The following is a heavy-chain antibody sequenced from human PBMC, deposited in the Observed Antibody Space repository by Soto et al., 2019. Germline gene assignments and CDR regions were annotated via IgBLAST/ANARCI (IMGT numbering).Heavy chain of an antibody. J-gene: IGHJ6*02. D-gene: IGHD3-10*01. Sequence: GGSLRLSCAASGFTFSSYDMHWVRQATGKGLEWVSAIGTAGDTYYPGSVKGRFTISRENAKNSLYLQMNSLRAGDTAVYYCARSSPAAYYYGSASYSHDYGMDVWGQGTTVTVSS. CDR3: ARSSPAAYYYGSASYSHDYGMDV. V-gene: IGHV3-13*01. CDR2: IGTAGDT. CDR1: GFTFSSYD.